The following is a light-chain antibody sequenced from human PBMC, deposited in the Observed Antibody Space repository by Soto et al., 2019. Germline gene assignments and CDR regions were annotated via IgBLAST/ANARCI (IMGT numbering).Light chain of an antibody. CDR3: LQYNIWPDT. CDR2: GAS. CDR1: QSVNSN. V-gene: IGKV3-15*01. J-gene: IGKJ2*01. Sequence: EIVMTQSPVTLSVSPGERATLSCRASQSVNSNLAWYQQKPGQAPRLLISGASTRATNIPARFSGSGSGTEFTLTIASLQSEDFAVYYCLQYNIWPDTFGQGTKLQIK.